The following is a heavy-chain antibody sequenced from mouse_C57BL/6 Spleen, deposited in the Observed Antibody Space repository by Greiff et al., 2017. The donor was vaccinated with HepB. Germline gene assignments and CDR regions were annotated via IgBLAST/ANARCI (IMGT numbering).Heavy chain of an antibody. J-gene: IGHJ1*03. Sequence: EVKVEESGGGLVQPGGSMKLSCVASGFTFSNYWMNWVRQSPEKGLEWVAQIRLKSDNYATHYAESVKGRFTISRDDSKSSVYLQMNNLRAEDTGIYYCTYYDSDGWYFDVWGTGTTVTVSS. CDR1: GFTFSNYW. V-gene: IGHV6-3*01. D-gene: IGHD2-4*01. CDR2: IRLKSDNYAT. CDR3: TYYDSDGWYFDV.